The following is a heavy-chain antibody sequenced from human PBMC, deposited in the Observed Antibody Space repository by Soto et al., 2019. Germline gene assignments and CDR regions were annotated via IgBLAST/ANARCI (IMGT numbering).Heavy chain of an antibody. CDR2: IRSKANSYAT. Sequence: EVQLVESGGGLVQPGGSLKLSCAASGFTFSASAVHWVRQASEKGLEWVGRIRSKANSYATEYGASVQGRFTISRDDSKNTAYLQMNSLKTEDTAGYYCSRYDGGSVPNYWGQGTLVTVSS. V-gene: IGHV3-73*02. CDR3: SRYDGGSVPNY. D-gene: IGHD2-15*01. J-gene: IGHJ4*02. CDR1: GFTFSASA.